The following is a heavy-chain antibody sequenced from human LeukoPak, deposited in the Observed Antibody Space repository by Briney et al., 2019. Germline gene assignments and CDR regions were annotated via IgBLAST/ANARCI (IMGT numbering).Heavy chain of an antibody. CDR3: ARVPSKDSSGWWGY. Sequence: SETLSLTCAVYGGSFSGYYWSWIRQPPGKGLEWIGEINHSGSTNYNPSLKSRVTISADTSKNQFSLKLSSVTAADTAVYYCARVPSKDSSGWWGYWGQGTLVTVSS. D-gene: IGHD6-19*01. CDR2: INHSGST. CDR1: GGSFSGYY. V-gene: IGHV4-34*01. J-gene: IGHJ4*02.